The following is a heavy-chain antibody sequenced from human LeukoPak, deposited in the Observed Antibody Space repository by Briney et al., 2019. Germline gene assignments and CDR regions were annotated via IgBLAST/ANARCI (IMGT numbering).Heavy chain of an antibody. CDR3: ARDRWELQGAFDI. CDR2: ISSSSSYI. CDR1: GFTFSSYS. V-gene: IGHV3-21*01. D-gene: IGHD1-26*01. J-gene: IGHJ3*02. Sequence: PGGSLRLSCAASGFTFSSYSMNWVRQAPGKGLEWVSSISSSSSYIYYADSVKGRFTISRDNAKNSLYLQMNSLRAEDTAVYYRARDRWELQGAFDIWGQGTMVTVSS.